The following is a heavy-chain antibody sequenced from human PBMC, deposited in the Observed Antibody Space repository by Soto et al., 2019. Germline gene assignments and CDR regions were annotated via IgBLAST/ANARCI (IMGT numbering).Heavy chain of an antibody. CDR1: GFTFSSYA. D-gene: IGHD2-21*02. Sequence: GSLRLSCAASGFTFSSYAMSWVRQAPGKGLEWASAISGSGGSTYYADSVKGRFTISRDNSKNTLYLQMNSLRAEDTAVYYCAKDWGYCGGDCYSDAFDIWGQGTMVTVSS. J-gene: IGHJ3*02. V-gene: IGHV3-23*01. CDR2: ISGSGGST. CDR3: AKDWGYCGGDCYSDAFDI.